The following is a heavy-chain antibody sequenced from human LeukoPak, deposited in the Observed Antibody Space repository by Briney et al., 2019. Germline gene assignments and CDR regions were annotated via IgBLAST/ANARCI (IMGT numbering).Heavy chain of an antibody. CDR3: ARERDSSSWYAFDI. V-gene: IGHV3-48*02. J-gene: IGHJ3*02. Sequence: GGSLRLSCAASGFTFSGYSLNWVRQAPGKGLEWVSHISSSSSTIYYGDSVKGRFTISRDNAKNSLYLQMNSLRDEDTAVYYCARERDSSSWYAFDIWGQGTMVTVSS. CDR2: ISSSSSTI. D-gene: IGHD6-13*01. CDR1: GFTFSGYS.